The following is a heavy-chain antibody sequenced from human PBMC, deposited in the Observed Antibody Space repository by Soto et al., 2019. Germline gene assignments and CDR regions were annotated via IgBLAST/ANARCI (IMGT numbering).Heavy chain of an antibody. Sequence: LRLSCAASGFTFSSYAMHLVRQAPFKGLEWVAVISYDGSNKYYADSVKGRFTISRDNSKNTLYLQMNSLRAEDTAVYYCARGGFGELYSSYYYGMDVWGQGTTVTVSS. D-gene: IGHD3-10*01. CDR2: ISYDGSNK. J-gene: IGHJ6*02. V-gene: IGHV3-30-3*01. CDR3: ARGGFGELYSSYYYGMDV. CDR1: GFTFSSYA.